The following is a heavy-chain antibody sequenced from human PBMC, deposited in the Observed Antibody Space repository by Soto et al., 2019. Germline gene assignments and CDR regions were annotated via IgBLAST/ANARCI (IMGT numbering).Heavy chain of an antibody. CDR3: ARGSVDTVDSSGFYEY. CDR2: INHSGGT. CDR1: GGSFSAYY. J-gene: IGHJ4*02. V-gene: IGHV4-34*01. Sequence: SETLSLTCAVYGGSFSAYYWSWIRQPPGKGLEWIGEINHSGGTSYNPSLKSRVTISVDTSKSQFSLKLTSVTAADRAVYYCARGSVDTVDSSGFYEYWGRGTPVTVSS. D-gene: IGHD3-22*01.